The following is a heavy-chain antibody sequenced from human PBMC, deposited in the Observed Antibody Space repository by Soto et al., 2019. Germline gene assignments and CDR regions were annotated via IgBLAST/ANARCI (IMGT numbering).Heavy chain of an antibody. CDR1: GGSISSGGYS. CDR2: IYNSGST. D-gene: IGHD5-12*01. CDR3: ARRRGFPYYYGMDV. Sequence: QLQLQESGSGLVKPSQTLSLTCAVSGGSISSGGYSWSWIRQPPGKGLEWIGYIYNSGSTYYNPFLKSRVTISVDRSKNQFSLKLSSVTAADTAVYYCARRRGFPYYYGMDVWGQGTTVTVSS. V-gene: IGHV4-30-2*01. J-gene: IGHJ6*02.